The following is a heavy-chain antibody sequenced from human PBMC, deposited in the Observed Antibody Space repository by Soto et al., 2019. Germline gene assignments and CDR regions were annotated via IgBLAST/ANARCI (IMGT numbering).Heavy chain of an antibody. J-gene: IGHJ6*03. CDR1: GFTFSSYG. Sequence: QVQLVESGRGVVQPGRSLRLSCAASGFTFSSYGMHWVRQAPGKGLEWMAVISYDGSDKYYEDSVKGRFTISRDNSKNTLYLHMNSLRAEDTAVYYCAKSFGGPSWGNYYMDVWGKGTTVTVSS. CDR3: AKSFGGPSWGNYYMDV. V-gene: IGHV3-30*18. D-gene: IGHD3-16*01. CDR2: ISYDGSDK.